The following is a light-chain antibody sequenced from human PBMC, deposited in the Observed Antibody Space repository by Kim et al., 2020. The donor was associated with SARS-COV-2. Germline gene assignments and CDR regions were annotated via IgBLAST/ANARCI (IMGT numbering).Light chain of an antibody. Sequence: VLTQSPGTLSVSPGERATLSCRASQSFNSRFLAWYQQKTGQAPRLLIYGASTRATGIPDRFSGTVSGADFTLTITRLEPEDAAVYYCQQDGSSYTFGQGTKLEI. V-gene: IGKV3-20*01. J-gene: IGKJ2*01. CDR2: GAS. CDR1: QSFNSRF. CDR3: QQDGSSYT.